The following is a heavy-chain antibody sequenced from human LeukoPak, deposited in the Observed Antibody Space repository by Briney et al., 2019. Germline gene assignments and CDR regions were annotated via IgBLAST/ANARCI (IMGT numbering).Heavy chain of an antibody. J-gene: IGHJ4*02. CDR1: GASFNSDDKY. D-gene: IGHD3-22*01. Sequence: SQTLSLTCTVSGASFNSDDKYWNWIRQSPGRGLEWIGSINLSGMLYNNPSLVSGVTMSRDKSKNQFSLNLNSVTAADTAVYFCSRGLDSRKLGYWGQGILVTVSS. CDR3: SRGLDSRKLGY. CDR2: INLSGML. V-gene: IGHV4-31*03.